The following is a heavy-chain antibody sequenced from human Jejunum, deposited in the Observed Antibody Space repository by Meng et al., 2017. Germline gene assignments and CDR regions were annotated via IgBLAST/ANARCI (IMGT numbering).Heavy chain of an antibody. V-gene: IGHV4-31*03. Sequence: VQLQEAGQDLVKPTQTLSLTCTVSGGSMNSAGHYWSWIRQDPGKGLEWIGYIHYSGGTYYNPSLKSRVTISVDTSKNQFSLKLNSVSAADTAVYYCARATAGNSEYFQNWGQGTLVTVSS. CDR1: GGSMNSAGHY. J-gene: IGHJ1*01. CDR3: ARATAGNSEYFQN. D-gene: IGHD4-23*01. CDR2: IHYSGGT.